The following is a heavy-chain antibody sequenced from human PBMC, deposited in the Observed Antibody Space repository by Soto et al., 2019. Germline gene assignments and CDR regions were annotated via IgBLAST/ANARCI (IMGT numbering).Heavy chain of an antibody. J-gene: IGHJ3*02. V-gene: IGHV5-51*01. CDR1: GYTFTPFW. D-gene: IGHD4-17*01. CDR2: IYPGDSDT. Sequence: PGESLKISGRSSGYTFTPFWIGWVRQLPGKGLEWMGIIYPGDSDTRYSPSFRGQVTISADKSITTVYLQWSSLKASDTAMYYCARLSHVCGDYAGAFDIWGQGTMVTVSS. CDR3: ARLSHVCGDYAGAFDI.